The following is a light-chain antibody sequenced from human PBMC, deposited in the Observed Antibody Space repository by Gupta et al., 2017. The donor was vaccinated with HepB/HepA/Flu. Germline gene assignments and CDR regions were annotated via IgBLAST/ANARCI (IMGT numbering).Light chain of an antibody. J-gene: IGKJ4*01. CDR3: QKYYRTPLA. CDR1: QGITSY. V-gene: IGKV1-39*01. CDR2: ATS. Sequence: DIQMTQSPSPLTASVGDRVTITCRAGQGITSYLDWYQQKSGKAPKLLIYATSSLQSGVPSRFRGSGSGTDFTLTISNLQPEDVATYYCQKYYRTPLAFGGGTXVEIK.